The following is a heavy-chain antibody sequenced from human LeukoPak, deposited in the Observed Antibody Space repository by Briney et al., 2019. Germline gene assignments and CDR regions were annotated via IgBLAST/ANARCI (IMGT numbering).Heavy chain of an antibody. CDR3: ARRVVVAAKDYYYYYMDV. CDR1: GGSISSYY. Sequence: SETLSLTCTVSGGSISSYYWSWIRQPPGKGLEWIGYIYYSGSTNYNPSLKSRVTISVDTSKNQFSLELSSVTAADTAVYYCARRVVVAAKDYYYYYMDVWGKGTTVTVSS. V-gene: IGHV4-59*08. J-gene: IGHJ6*03. CDR2: IYYSGST. D-gene: IGHD2-15*01.